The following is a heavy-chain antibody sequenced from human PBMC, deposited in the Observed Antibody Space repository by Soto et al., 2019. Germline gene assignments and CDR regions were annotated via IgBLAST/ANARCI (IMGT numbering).Heavy chain of an antibody. CDR1: GGSISSGY. D-gene: IGHD3-16*02. V-gene: IGHV4-59*08. Sequence: SETLSLTCSVSGGSISSGYWTWIRHPPGKGLEWIGYIYLGGSINYNPSLKSRVAISGDTSKNQFSLKLSSVTAADAAVYYCAIFDMITFGGVIGPYDEFYIWGQGTMVTVSS. CDR2: IYLGGSI. CDR3: AIFDMITFGGVIGPYDEFYI. J-gene: IGHJ3*02.